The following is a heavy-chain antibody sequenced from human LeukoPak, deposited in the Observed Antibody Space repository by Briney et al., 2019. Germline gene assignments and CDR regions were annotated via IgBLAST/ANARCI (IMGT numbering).Heavy chain of an antibody. CDR2: INPKNGGS. Sequence: GASVKVSCKASGYTFTGYYMHWVRQAPGQGLEWVGWINPKNGGSNYAQKFQGRVTMTRDRSISTAYMELSRLTSDDTAVYYCARASFWESPINWFAPCGQGTLVTVSS. J-gene: IGHJ5*02. D-gene: IGHD3-16*01. CDR1: GYTFTGYY. V-gene: IGHV1-2*02. CDR3: ARASFWESPINWFAP.